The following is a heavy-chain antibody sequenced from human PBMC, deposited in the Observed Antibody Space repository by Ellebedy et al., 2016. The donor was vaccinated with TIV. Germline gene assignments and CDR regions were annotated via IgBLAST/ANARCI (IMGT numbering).Heavy chain of an antibody. V-gene: IGHV1-69*04. CDR3: ARAVYGSAPNWFAP. CDR2: IIPILGIA. CDR1: GYTFTSYA. D-gene: IGHD3-10*01. J-gene: IGHJ5*02. Sequence: AASVKVSCKASGYTFTSYAISWVRQAPGQVLEWMGRIIPILGIANYAQKFQGRVTITADKSTSTAYMELNSLRSEDTAVYYCARAVYGSAPNWFAPWGQGTLVTVSS.